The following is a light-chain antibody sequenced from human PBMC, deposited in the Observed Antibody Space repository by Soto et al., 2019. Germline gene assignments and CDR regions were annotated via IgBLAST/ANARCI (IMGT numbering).Light chain of an antibody. Sequence: QSVLTQPASVSGSPGQSITISCTGTSSDVGGYNYVSWYQQHPGKAPKLMIYDVSNRPSGDSNRFSGSKSGNTASLTISWLQAEDEADYYCSSYTSSSTYVFATGNKATVL. CDR3: SSYTSSSTYV. CDR1: SSDVGGYNY. CDR2: DVS. J-gene: IGLJ1*01. V-gene: IGLV2-14*01.